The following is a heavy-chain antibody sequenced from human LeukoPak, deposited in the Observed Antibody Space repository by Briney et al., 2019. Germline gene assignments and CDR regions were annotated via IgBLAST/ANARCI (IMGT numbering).Heavy chain of an antibody. D-gene: IGHD6-6*01. V-gene: IGHV4-34*01. CDR3: ATPSYSSSSLDY. J-gene: IGHJ4*02. Sequence: SETLSLTCAVYGGSFSGYYWSWIRQPLGKGLEWIGEINHSGSTNYNPSLKSRVTISVDTSKNQFSLKLSSVTAADTAVYYCATPSYSSSSLDYWGQGTLVTVSS. CDR2: INHSGST. CDR1: GGSFSGYY.